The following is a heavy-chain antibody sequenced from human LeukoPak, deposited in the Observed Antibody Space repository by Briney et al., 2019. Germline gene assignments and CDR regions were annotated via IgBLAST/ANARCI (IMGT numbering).Heavy chain of an antibody. CDR3: ARRGYCSSTSCGTNNWFDP. CDR2: IYHSGST. CDR1: GYSISSGYY. D-gene: IGHD2-2*01. J-gene: IGHJ5*02. V-gene: IGHV4-38-2*01. Sequence: PSETLSLTRAVSGYSISSGYYWGWIRQPPGKGLEWIGSIYHSGSTYYNPSLKSRVTISVDTSKNQFSLKLSSVTAADTAVYYCARRGYCSSTSCGTNNWFDPWGQGTLVTVSS.